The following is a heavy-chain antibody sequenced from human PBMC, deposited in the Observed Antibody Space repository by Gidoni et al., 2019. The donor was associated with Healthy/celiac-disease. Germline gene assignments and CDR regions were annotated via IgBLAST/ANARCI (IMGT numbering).Heavy chain of an antibody. V-gene: IGHV3-30*18. D-gene: IGHD4-4*01. CDR1: GFTFSSYG. CDR2: ISDDGSNK. Sequence: QVQLVESGGGVVQPGRSLRLSCSASGFTFSSYGMHWVRQAPGKGLEWVAVISDDGSNKYYADSVKGRFTISRDNSKNTLYLQMNSLRAEDTAVYYCAKDKGLQPFDYYYYGMDVWGQGTTVTVSS. CDR3: AKDKGLQPFDYYYYGMDV. J-gene: IGHJ6*02.